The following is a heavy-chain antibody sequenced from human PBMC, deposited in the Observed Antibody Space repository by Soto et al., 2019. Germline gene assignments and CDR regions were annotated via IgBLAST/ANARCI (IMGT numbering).Heavy chain of an antibody. V-gene: IGHV4-31*11. CDR2: IYYSGST. J-gene: IGHJ6*02. Sequence: SETLSLTCAVYGGSFSSGGYYWSWIRQHPGKGLEWIGYIYYSGSTYYNPSLKSRVTISVDTSKNQFSLKLSSVTAADTAVYYCARDSPSYYDILTGYPTYGMDVWGQGTTVTVPS. CDR1: GGSFSSGGYY. D-gene: IGHD3-9*01. CDR3: ARDSPSYYDILTGYPTYGMDV.